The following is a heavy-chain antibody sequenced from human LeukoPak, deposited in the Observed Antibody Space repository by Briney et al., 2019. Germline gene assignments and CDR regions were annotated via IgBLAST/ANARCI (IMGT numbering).Heavy chain of an antibody. CDR1: GFTFSSYA. J-gene: IGHJ4*02. Sequence: QSGGSLRLSCAASGFTFSSYAMSWVRQAPGKGLEWVSAISGSGGSTYYADSVKGRFTISRDNSKNTVYLQMNSLRDEDSATYYCARVYLERLTAGYFDHWGQGTLVTVSP. CDR3: ARVYLERLTAGYFDH. V-gene: IGHV3-23*01. D-gene: IGHD2-8*01. CDR2: ISGSGGST.